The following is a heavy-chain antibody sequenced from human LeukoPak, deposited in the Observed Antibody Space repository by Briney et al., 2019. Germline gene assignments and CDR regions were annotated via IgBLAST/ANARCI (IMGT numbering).Heavy chain of an antibody. D-gene: IGHD5-12*01. J-gene: IGHJ4*02. V-gene: IGHV3-23*01. Sequence: GGSLRLSCAASGFTFSSYAMSWVRQAPGKGLGWVSAISGSGGSTYYADSVKGRFTISRDNSKNTLYLQMNSLRAEDTAVYYCAKSGYSGYGTFDYWGQGTLVTVSS. CDR1: GFTFSSYA. CDR2: ISGSGGST. CDR3: AKSGYSGYGTFDY.